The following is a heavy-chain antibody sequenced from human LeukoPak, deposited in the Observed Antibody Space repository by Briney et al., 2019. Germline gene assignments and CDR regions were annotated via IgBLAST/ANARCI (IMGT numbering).Heavy chain of an antibody. CDR3: AREEMATLPY. CDR1: GFTFSSYA. CDR2: ISYDGSNK. Sequence: GGSLRLSCAASGFTFSSYAMHWVRQAPGKGLEWVAVISYDGSNKYYVDSVKGRFTIFRDNSKNTLYLQMNSLRAEDTAVYYCAREEMATLPYWGQGTLVTVSS. J-gene: IGHJ4*02. D-gene: IGHD5-24*01. V-gene: IGHV3-30-3*01.